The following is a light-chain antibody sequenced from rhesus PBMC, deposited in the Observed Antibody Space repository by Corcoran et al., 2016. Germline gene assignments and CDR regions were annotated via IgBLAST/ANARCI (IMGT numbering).Light chain of an antibody. J-gene: IGKJ3*01. CDR3: QHGSSTPFT. CDR2: YAS. Sequence: DIQMTQSPSSLSASIGDTVTITCRASQGLRNNLAWYQQKTGKVPKCLIRYASILQSGVPSRFIGSGSGTDFTLTISSLQPEDFAAYYCQHGSSTPFTFGPGTKLHIK. CDR1: QGLRNN. V-gene: IGKV1S15*01.